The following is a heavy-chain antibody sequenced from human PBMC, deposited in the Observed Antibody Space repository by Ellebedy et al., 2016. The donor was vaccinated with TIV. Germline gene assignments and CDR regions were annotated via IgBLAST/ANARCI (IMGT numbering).Heavy chain of an antibody. V-gene: IGHV4-39*07. CDR2: INHSGST. CDR3: ARGSVASIVVVPAANSSFDY. Sequence: SETLSLTXTVSGGSISSGGYYWSWIRQPPGKGLEWIGEINHSGSTNYNPSLKSRVTISVDTSKNQFSLKLSSVTAADTAVYYCARGSVASIVVVPAANSSFDYWGQGTLVTVSS. CDR1: GGSISSGGYY. J-gene: IGHJ4*02. D-gene: IGHD2-2*01.